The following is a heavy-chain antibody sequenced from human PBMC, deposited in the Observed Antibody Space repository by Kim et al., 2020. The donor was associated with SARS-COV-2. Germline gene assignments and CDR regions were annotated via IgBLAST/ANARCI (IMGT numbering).Heavy chain of an antibody. V-gene: IGHV1-18*04. D-gene: IGHD2-2*01. CDR1: GYTFTSYG. J-gene: IGHJ4*02. CDR3: ARAQMSYCSSTSCYFRDY. Sequence: ASVKVSCKASGYTFTSYGISWVRQAPGQGLEWMGWISAYNGNTNYAQKLQGRVTMTTDTSTSTAYMELRSLRSDDTAVYYCARAQMSYCSSTSCYFRDYWGQGTLVTVSS. CDR2: ISAYNGNT.